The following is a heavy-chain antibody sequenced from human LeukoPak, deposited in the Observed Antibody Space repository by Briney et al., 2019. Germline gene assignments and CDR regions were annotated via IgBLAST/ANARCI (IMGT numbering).Heavy chain of an antibody. Sequence: GASVKVSCKASGGTFSSYAISWVRQAPGQGLEWMGGIIPIFGTANYAQKFQGRVTITADESTSTAYMELSSLRSEDTAVYYCATAIAAWSLGDYWGQGTLVTVSS. CDR3: ATAIAAWSLGDY. D-gene: IGHD6-13*01. J-gene: IGHJ4*02. CDR1: GGTFSSYA. CDR2: IIPIFGTA. V-gene: IGHV1-69*13.